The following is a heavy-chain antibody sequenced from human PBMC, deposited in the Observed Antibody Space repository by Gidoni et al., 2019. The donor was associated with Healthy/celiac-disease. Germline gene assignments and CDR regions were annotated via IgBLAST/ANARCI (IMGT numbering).Heavy chain of an antibody. V-gene: IGHV3-9*01. CDR3: AKGGAARTPYYFDY. CDR2: ISWNSGSI. Sequence: ELQLVESGGGLVQPGRSLRLSCAASGFTFDDYAMHWVRQAPGKGLEWVSGISWNSGSIGYADSVKGRFTISRDNAKNSLYLQMNSLRAEDTALYYCAKGGAARTPYYFDYWGQGTLVTVSS. J-gene: IGHJ4*02. D-gene: IGHD6-6*01. CDR1: GFTFDDYA.